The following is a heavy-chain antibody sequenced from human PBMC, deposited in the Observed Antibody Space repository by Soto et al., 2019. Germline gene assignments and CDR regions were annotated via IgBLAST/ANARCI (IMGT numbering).Heavy chain of an antibody. V-gene: IGHV3-23*01. CDR3: AKSRDSGYYFDY. D-gene: IGHD2-21*01. CDR1: GFTFSGYA. J-gene: IGHJ4*02. Sequence: GGSLRLSCAASGFTFSGYAMSWVRQAPGKGLEWVSAISGSGGSAYYADSVKGRFTISRDNSKNTLYLQMNSLRAEDTAVYYCAKSRDSGYYFDYWGQGTLVTVSS. CDR2: ISGSGGSA.